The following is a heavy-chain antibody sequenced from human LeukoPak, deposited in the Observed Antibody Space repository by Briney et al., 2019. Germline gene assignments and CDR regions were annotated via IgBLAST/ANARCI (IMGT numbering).Heavy chain of an antibody. J-gene: IGHJ4*02. CDR2: IYYSGST. Sequence: SETLSLTCTVSGGSISSYYWSWIRQPPGKGLGWIGYIYYSGSTNYNPSLKSRVTISVDTSKNQFSLKLSSVTAADTAVYYCARDGDYGGVFDYWGQGTLVTVSS. V-gene: IGHV4-59*01. CDR3: ARDGDYGGVFDY. CDR1: GGSISSYY. D-gene: IGHD4-17*01.